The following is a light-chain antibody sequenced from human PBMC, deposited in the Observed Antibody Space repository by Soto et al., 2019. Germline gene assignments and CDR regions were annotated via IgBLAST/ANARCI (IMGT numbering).Light chain of an antibody. V-gene: IGKV1-39*01. CDR1: QSISSY. Sequence: DIQMTQSPSSLSASVGDRVTITCRASQSISSYLNWYQQKPWRAPKLLIYAASSLQSGVPSRFSGSGSGTDFTLTISSLQPEDFAKYYCQQSYSTLSITFGQGTRLEIK. CDR2: AAS. CDR3: QQSYSTLSIT. J-gene: IGKJ5*01.